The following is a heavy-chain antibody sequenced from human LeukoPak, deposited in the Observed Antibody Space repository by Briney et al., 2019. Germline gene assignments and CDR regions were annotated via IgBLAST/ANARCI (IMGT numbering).Heavy chain of an antibody. D-gene: IGHD4-17*01. CDR2: ISYDGSNK. V-gene: IGHV3-30*18. J-gene: IGHJ4*02. Sequence: SGGSLRLSCAASGFTFSSYGMHWVRQAPGKGLEWVAVISYDGSNKYYADSVKGRFTISRDNSKNTLYLQMNSLRAEDTAVYYCAKDATVTYSIEYWGQGTLVTVSS. CDR3: AKDATVTYSIEY. CDR1: GFTFSSYG.